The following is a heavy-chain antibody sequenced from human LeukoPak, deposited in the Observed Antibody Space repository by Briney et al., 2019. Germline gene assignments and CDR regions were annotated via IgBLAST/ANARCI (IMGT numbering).Heavy chain of an antibody. Sequence: TGGSLRLSCAASGFILSDYNMNWVRQAPGKGLEWVSFISISGTYITYADSVKGRFTISRDNAKNSLYLQMNSLRAEDTAVYYCAGDLSATARAYDYWGQGTLVTVSS. CDR3: AGDLSATARAYDY. V-gene: IGHV3-21*04. CDR1: GFILSDYN. J-gene: IGHJ4*02. CDR2: ISISGTYI. D-gene: IGHD2-15*01.